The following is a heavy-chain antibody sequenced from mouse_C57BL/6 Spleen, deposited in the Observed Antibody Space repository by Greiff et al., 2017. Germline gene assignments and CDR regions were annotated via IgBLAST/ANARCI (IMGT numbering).Heavy chain of an antibody. V-gene: IGHV1-54*01. J-gene: IGHJ2*01. Sequence: VHLVESGAELVRPGTSVKVSCKASGYAFTNYLIEWVKQRPGQGLEWIGVINPGSGGTNYNEKFKGKATLTADKSSSTAYMQLSSLTSEDSAVYFCARGRFPLYYFDYWGQGTTLTVSS. CDR3: ARGRFPLYYFDY. CDR1: GYAFTNYL. CDR2: INPGSGGT.